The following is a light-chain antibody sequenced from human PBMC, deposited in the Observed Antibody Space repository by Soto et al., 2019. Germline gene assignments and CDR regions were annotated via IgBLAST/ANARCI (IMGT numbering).Light chain of an antibody. J-gene: IGKJ5*01. CDR2: SAS. V-gene: IGKV3-15*01. CDR1: QSVNNN. CDR3: QQYNKWPPIT. Sequence: EIVMSISPVTLSVSPGERATLSCTASQSVNNNVAWYQQKPGHTPRLLIYSASIGATGTPARFSGSGSGSDFTLTISSLQSEDFAVYYCQQYNKWPPITFGQGRRLEIK.